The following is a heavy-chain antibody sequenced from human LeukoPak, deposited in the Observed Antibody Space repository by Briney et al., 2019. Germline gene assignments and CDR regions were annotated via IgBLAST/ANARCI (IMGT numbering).Heavy chain of an antibody. CDR1: GFTFTAYW. J-gene: IGHJ4*02. Sequence: PGGSLRLSCAASGFTFTAYWMTWVRQAPGMGLEWVANIKQDGSEKFYVDSVKGRFTISRENAKNSVYLQMSSLRAEDTAVYYCARGRRFLEWLFLDYWGQGTLVTVSS. D-gene: IGHD3-3*01. V-gene: IGHV3-7*01. CDR2: IKQDGSEK. CDR3: ARGRRFLEWLFLDY.